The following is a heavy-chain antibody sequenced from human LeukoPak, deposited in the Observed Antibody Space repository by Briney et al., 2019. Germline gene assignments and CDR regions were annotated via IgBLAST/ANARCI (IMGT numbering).Heavy chain of an antibody. D-gene: IGHD2-2*02. Sequence: SETLSLTCTVSGGSVSSGTYYWSWIRQPPGKGLEWIGYIYYSGSTNYNPSLKSRVTISVDTSKNQFSLKLSSVTAADTAVYYCARRYGSSTSCYTPHGHYYYYKDVWGKGTTVTVSS. CDR3: ARRYGSSTSCYTPHGHYYYYKDV. CDR2: IYYSGST. CDR1: GGSVSSGTYY. V-gene: IGHV4-61*01. J-gene: IGHJ6*03.